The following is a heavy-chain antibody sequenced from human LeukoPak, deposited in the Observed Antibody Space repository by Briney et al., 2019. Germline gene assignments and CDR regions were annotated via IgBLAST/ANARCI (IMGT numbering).Heavy chain of an antibody. D-gene: IGHD5-18*01. J-gene: IGHJ4*02. V-gene: IGHV4-38-2*02. CDR1: GYSISSGYY. CDR2: IYTSGST. CDR3: AREANVDTAMVGYYFDY. Sequence: SETLSLTCAVSGYSISSGYYWGWIRQPPGKGLEWIGRIYTSGSTNYNPSLKSRVTISVDTSKNQFSLKLSSVTAADTAVYYCAREANVDTAMVGYYFDYWGQGTLVTVSS.